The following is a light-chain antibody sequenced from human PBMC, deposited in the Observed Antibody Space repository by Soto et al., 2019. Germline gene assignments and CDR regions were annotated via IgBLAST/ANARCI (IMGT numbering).Light chain of an antibody. J-gene: IGLJ2*01. CDR1: SSNIGAGYD. V-gene: IGLV1-40*01. Sequence: QSVLTQPPSVSGAPGQRVTISCTGSSSNIGAGYDVHWYQQLPGTAPKLLIYGNSNRPSGAPDRFSGSKSGTSASLAITGLQAEDEADYYCQSYDSSLSGNVVFGGGTKITVL. CDR2: GNS. CDR3: QSYDSSLSGNVV.